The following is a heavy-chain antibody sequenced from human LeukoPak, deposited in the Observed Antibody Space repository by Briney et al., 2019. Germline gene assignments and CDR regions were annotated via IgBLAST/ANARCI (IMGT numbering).Heavy chain of an antibody. CDR2: IKQDGSEK. Sequence: HPGGSLRLSCAASGFTFSSYWMSWVRQAPGKGLEWVANIKQDGSEKYYVDSVKGRFTISRDNAKNSLYLQMNSLRAEDTAVYYCARESESSGWVKYFDYWGQGTLVTVSS. D-gene: IGHD6-19*01. J-gene: IGHJ4*02. CDR1: GFTFSSYW. V-gene: IGHV3-7*01. CDR3: ARESESSGWVKYFDY.